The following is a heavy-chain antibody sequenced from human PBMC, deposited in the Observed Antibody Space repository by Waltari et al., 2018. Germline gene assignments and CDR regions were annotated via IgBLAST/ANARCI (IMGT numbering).Heavy chain of an antibody. Sequence: EVQLVESGGGLVEPGGSLRLSCAASGFPFPNAWLSWVRPTPGEGLEWVGRIKSKIDGGTTDYAAPVKGRFTISRDDSKNTLYLQMNSLKTEDTAVYYCTTDIRISNWFDPWGQGTLVTVSP. CDR1: GFPFPNAW. CDR3: TTDIRISNWFDP. CDR2: IKSKIDGGTT. V-gene: IGHV3-15*01. D-gene: IGHD2-15*01. J-gene: IGHJ5*02.